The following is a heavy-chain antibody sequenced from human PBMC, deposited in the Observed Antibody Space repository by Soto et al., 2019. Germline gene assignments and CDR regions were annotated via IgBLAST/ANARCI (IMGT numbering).Heavy chain of an antibody. CDR2: IIPIFGTA. D-gene: IGHD3-22*01. CDR1: GGTFSSYA. V-gene: IGHV1-69*01. CDR3: ARVDYYDSSGYYHPYYFDY. Sequence: QVQLVQSGAEVKKPGSSVKVSCKASGGTFSSYAISWVRQAPGQGLEWMGGIIPIFGTANYAQKFQGRVTITADESTRTAYMELSSLRSEDTAVYYCARVDYYDSSGYYHPYYFDYWGQGTLVTVSS. J-gene: IGHJ4*02.